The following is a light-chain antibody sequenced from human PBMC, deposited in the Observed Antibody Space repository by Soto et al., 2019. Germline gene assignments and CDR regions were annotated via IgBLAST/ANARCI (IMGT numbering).Light chain of an antibody. CDR1: QSVSSN. J-gene: IGKJ5*01. V-gene: IGKV3-15*01. Sequence: EIVLTQFPATLSFSPGERATFSCRASQSVSSNLAWYQQRPGQAPRLLIYGASTRATGIPARFSGSGSGTDFTLTISSLQPEDFATYYCQQSYSTVTFGQGTRLEIK. CDR2: GAS. CDR3: QQSYSTVT.